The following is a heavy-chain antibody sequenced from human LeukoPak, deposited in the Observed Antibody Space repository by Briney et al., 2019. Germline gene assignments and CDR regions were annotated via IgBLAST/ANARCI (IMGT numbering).Heavy chain of an antibody. D-gene: IGHD5-18*01. V-gene: IGHV3-7*01. J-gene: IGHJ3*02. CDR3: ARDRGWIQHDI. CDR2: IKGDGSAK. Sequence: GGSLRLSCAPSGFAFSVSWMTWIRQAPGKGLEWVAFIKGDGSAKKYVDSVKGRFTISRGNAKNSLFLQMNSLRAEDTAVYYCARDRGWIQHDIWGQGTMVTVSS. CDR1: GFAFSVSW.